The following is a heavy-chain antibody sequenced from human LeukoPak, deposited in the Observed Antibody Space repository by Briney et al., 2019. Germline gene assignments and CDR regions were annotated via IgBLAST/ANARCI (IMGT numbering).Heavy chain of an antibody. CDR3: ARLNYYGPGSAFSGDY. V-gene: IGHV5-51*01. CDR1: GYSFTSYW. D-gene: IGHD3-10*01. Sequence: GESLKISCKGSGYSFTSYWIGWVRQMPGKGLEWMGIIYPGDSDTRYSPSFQGQVTISADKSISTAYLQWSSLKASDTAMYYCARLNYYGPGSAFSGDYWGQGTLVTVSS. CDR2: IYPGDSDT. J-gene: IGHJ4*02.